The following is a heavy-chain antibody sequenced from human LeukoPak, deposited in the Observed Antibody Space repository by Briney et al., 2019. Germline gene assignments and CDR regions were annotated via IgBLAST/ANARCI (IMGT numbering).Heavy chain of an antibody. CDR2: INLNSGET. J-gene: IGHJ5*02. Sequence: GAAVKVSRKTSGYTFTASYMHWVRQAPAQGLEWMGWINLNSGETNYAPKFQGRVTMTRDTSISTAYMEVTRLTSDDTDMYYCAGVLGPRVDPWGQGTLVTVSS. CDR1: GYTFTASY. CDR3: AGVLGPRVDP. V-gene: IGHV1-2*02.